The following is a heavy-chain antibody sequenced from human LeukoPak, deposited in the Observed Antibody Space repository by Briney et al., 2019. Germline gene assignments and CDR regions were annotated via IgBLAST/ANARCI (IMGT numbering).Heavy chain of an antibody. CDR3: ARVPYCSGGSCYLLGYYYYMDV. CDR2: ISAYNGNT. J-gene: IGHJ6*03. CDR1: GYTFTSYG. V-gene: IGHV1-18*01. D-gene: IGHD2-15*01. Sequence: ASVKLSCKSSGYTFTSYGISWVRQAPGQGLEWMGWISAYNGNTNYAQKLQGRVTMTTDTSTSTAYMELRSLRSDDTAVYYCARVPYCSGGSCYLLGYYYYMDVWGKGTTVTVSS.